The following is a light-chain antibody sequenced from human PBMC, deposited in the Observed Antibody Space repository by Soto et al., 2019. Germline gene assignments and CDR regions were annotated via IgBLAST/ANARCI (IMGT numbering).Light chain of an antibody. CDR3: QQYMSSVT. CDR1: QSVDNTF. CDR2: GVS. Sequence: EIVLTQSPGSLSLSPGERATLSCRASQSVDNTFFAWYQKKPGQPPMLLIEGVSKRATGIPARLSGSGSGKDFPLTISRLEPEDFAMYYCQQYMSSVTFGQGTRVEIK. V-gene: IGKV3-20*01. J-gene: IGKJ1*01.